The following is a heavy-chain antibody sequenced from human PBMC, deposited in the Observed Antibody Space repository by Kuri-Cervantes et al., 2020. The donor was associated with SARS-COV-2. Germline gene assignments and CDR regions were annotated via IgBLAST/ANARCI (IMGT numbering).Heavy chain of an antibody. CDR2: INPNSGGT. CDR3: ARSTSFRRLVVISQGGAFDI. J-gene: IGHJ3*02. V-gene: IGHV1-2*04. CDR1: GYTFTGYY. D-gene: IGHD3-22*01. Sequence: ASVKVSCKASGYTFTGYYMNWVRQAPGQGLEWMGWINPNSGGTNYAQKFQGWVTMTRDTSISTVYMELSRLRSDDTAVYYCARSTSFRRLVVISQGGAFDIWGQGTMVTVSS.